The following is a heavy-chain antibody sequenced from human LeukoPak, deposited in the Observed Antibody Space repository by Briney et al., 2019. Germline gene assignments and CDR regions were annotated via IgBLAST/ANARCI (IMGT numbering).Heavy chain of an antibody. CDR1: GGSISIVSDD. Sequence: SETLSLTCAVSGGSISIVSDDCGWIRQPPGKGLEWLGSIYYSGSTYSNPSLKSRVTISVDTSKTQFSLKLSSVTAAATAVYYCARDHMVRGVISYWGQGTLVTVSS. V-gene: IGHV4-39*02. CDR2: IYYSGST. D-gene: IGHD3-10*01. CDR3: ARDHMVRGVISY. J-gene: IGHJ4*02.